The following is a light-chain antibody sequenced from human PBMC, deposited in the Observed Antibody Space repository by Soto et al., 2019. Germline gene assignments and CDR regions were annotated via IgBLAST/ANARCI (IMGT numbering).Light chain of an antibody. V-gene: IGKV1-5*03. CDR3: QQYNTYPWT. Sequence: DIQMTQSPSTLSASVGDRVTITCRASQSISSWLAWYQQKPGKAPKLLIYKASSVESGVPSRFSDSGSGTEFTLTISSLQPDDFATYYCQQYNTYPWTFGQGTKVEIK. CDR2: KAS. J-gene: IGKJ1*01. CDR1: QSISSW.